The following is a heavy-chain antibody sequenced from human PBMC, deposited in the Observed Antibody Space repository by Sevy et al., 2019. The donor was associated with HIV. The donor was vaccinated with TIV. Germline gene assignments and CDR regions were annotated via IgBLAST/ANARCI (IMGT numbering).Heavy chain of an antibody. Sequence: GGSLRLSCAASGLTFSTYGMHWVRQAPGKGLEWVALISGDGSNTYYAGSVTGRFTIPRDNSKNTLYMQMNSLRADDTAMYYCAKTYADTTMDLYYFDSWGQGTLVTVSS. CDR2: ISGDGSNT. CDR1: GLTFSTYG. D-gene: IGHD5-18*01. J-gene: IGHJ4*02. V-gene: IGHV3-30*18. CDR3: AKTYADTTMDLYYFDS.